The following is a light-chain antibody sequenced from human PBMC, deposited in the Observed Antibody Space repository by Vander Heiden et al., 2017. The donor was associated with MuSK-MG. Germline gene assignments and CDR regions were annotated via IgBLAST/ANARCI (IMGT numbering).Light chain of an antibody. CDR1: QSISSW. Sequence: DIQMTQSPSTLSASVGDRVTITCRASQSISSWLAWYQQKPGKAPKPLIDKASSLESGVPSRFSGSGSGTEFTLTISSLQPDDFATYYCQKYNSYSWTFGQGTKVEIK. CDR3: QKYNSYSWT. J-gene: IGKJ1*01. CDR2: KAS. V-gene: IGKV1-5*03.